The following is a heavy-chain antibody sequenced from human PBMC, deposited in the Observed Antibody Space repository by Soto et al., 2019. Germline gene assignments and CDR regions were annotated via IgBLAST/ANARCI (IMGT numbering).Heavy chain of an antibody. J-gene: IGHJ4*02. CDR2: IIPIFGTA. CDR1: GGTFSSYA. V-gene: IGHV1-69*13. CDR3: ARGYYCSSPSCYASPLDY. D-gene: IGHD2-2*01. Sequence: SVKVSCKASGGTFSSYAISWVRQAPGQGLEWMGGIIPIFGTANYAQKFQGRVTITADESTSTAYMELSSLRSEDTAVYYCARGYYCSSPSCYASPLDYWGQGTLVTVSS.